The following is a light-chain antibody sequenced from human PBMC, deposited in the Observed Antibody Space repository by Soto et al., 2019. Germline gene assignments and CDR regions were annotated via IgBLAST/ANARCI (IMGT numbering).Light chain of an antibody. CDR3: CSYAGSYTFV. CDR1: SSDVGGYNY. Sequence: QSALTQPRSVSGSPGQSVTISCTGTSSDVGGYNYVSWYQQYPGKAPKVMIYDVKTRPSGVPDRFSGSKSGNTASLTISGLRAEDEADYYCCSYAGSYTFVFVTGTKVTVL. J-gene: IGLJ1*01. CDR2: DVK. V-gene: IGLV2-11*01.